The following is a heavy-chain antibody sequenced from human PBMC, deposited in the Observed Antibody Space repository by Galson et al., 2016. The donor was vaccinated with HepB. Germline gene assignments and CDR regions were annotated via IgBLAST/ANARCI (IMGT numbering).Heavy chain of an antibody. CDR3: ARADMFGYLDY. CDR1: GASVTSGTYY. V-gene: IGHV4-61*01. J-gene: IGHJ4*02. CDR2: IFYTGSS. Sequence: SETLSLTCTVSGASVTSGTYYWTWIRQHPGKGLEWIGYIFYTGSSNYNPSLKSRVTISVDTSKNQFSLKLTSLTAADTAVYHCARADMFGYLDYWGQGTLVAVSS. D-gene: IGHD3-3*02.